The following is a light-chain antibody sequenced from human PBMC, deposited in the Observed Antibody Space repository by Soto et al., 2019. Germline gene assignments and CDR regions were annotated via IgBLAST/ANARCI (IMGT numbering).Light chain of an antibody. Sequence: EIVLTQSPGTLSLSPGEGATLSCRASQSVYSNYLAWYQHKPGQAPGLLIYATSHRATGIPDRFSGSGSGTVFTLVNSCMELEDSEKYYCQRYGRPPSNVYT. V-gene: IGKV3-20*01. J-gene: IGKJ2*01. CDR2: ATS. CDR1: QSVYSNY. CDR3: QRYGRPPSNVYT.